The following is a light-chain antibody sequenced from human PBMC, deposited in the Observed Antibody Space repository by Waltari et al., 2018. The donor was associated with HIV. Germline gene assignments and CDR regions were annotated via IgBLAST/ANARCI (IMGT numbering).Light chain of an antibody. CDR1: ALPKES. CDR2: EDT. Sequence: SSELTQPPSVSVSPGQTARIPCSGDALPKESAHWYQQRSGQAPVLVIYEDTKRPSGIPERFSGSTSGTMSTLIITGAQVEDEGDYYCYSTNIRGNSRLFGGGTKLTVL. CDR3: YSTNIRGNSRL. J-gene: IGLJ2*01. V-gene: IGLV3-10*01.